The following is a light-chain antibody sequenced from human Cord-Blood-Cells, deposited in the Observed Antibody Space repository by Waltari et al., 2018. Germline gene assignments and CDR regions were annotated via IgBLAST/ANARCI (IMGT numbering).Light chain of an antibody. V-gene: IGKV3-15*01. CDR3: QQYNNWPPWT. CDR1: QSVSSN. J-gene: IGKJ1*01. Sequence: EIVMTQSPATLSVSPGERATLSCRASQSVSSNLAWYQQKPRQAPRLLIYGASTRATGIPARFSVSGSGTEFTLTISSLQSEDFAVYYCQQYNNWPPWTFGQGTKVEIK. CDR2: GAS.